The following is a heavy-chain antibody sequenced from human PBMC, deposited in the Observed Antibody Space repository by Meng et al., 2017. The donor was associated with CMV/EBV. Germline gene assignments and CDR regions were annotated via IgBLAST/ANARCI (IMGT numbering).Heavy chain of an antibody. D-gene: IGHD6-19*01. CDR1: GFTFSNAW. CDR3: ATPEGGWYDY. CDR2: IKSKTDGGTT. V-gene: IGHV3-15*01. Sequence: GESLKISCAASGFTFSNAWMSWVRQAPGKGLEWVGRIKSKTDGGTTDYAAPVKGRFTISRDDSKNTLYLQMNSLKTEDTAVYYCATPEGGWYDYWGQGTLVTVSS. J-gene: IGHJ4*02.